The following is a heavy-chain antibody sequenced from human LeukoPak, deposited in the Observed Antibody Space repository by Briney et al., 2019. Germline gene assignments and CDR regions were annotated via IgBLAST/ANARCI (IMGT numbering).Heavy chain of an antibody. CDR1: GFTFSSYA. Sequence: GGSLRLSCAASGFTFSSYAMHWVRQAPGKGLEWVAVISYDGSNKYYAGSVKGRFTISRDNSKNTLYLQMNSLRAEDTAVYYCARGGLGAFDIWGQGTMVTVSS. CDR3: ARGGLGAFDI. V-gene: IGHV3-30-3*01. J-gene: IGHJ3*02. CDR2: ISYDGSNK.